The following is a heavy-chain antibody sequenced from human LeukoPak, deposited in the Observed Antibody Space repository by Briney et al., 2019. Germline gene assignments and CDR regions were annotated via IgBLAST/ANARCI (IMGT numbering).Heavy chain of an antibody. J-gene: IGHJ4*02. Sequence: PGGSLRLSCAASGFTFSSYAMHWVRQAPGKGLEWVAFIRYDGSNKYYADSVKGRFTISRDNSKNTLYLQMNSLRAEDTAVYYCAKDLSWNCDYWGQGTLVTVSS. CDR1: GFTFSSYA. CDR2: IRYDGSNK. D-gene: IGHD1-7*01. CDR3: AKDLSWNCDY. V-gene: IGHV3-30*02.